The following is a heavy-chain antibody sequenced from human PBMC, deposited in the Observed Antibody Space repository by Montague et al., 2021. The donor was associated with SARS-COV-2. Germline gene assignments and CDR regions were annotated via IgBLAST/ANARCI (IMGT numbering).Heavy chain of an antibody. J-gene: IGHJ6*02. CDR3: VRDRPESWRISPGLAGLFATVVHSASGMDV. D-gene: IGHD3-16*01. CDR1: GDSMTSGSYF. Sequence: TLSLTCTVSGDSMTSGSYFWTWIRQPAGKGLEWIGHIQTSGTSNYNPSLRGRITMSTDTSRNQFSLELRSVTAADTAVYYCVRDRPESWRISPGLAGLFATVVHSASGMDVWGQGTTVTVS. CDR2: IQTSGTS. V-gene: IGHV4-61*09.